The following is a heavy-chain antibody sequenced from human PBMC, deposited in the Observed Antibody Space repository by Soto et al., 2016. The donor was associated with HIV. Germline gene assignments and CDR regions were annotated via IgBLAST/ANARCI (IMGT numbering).Heavy chain of an antibody. D-gene: IGHD2-21*02. J-gene: IGHJ5*02. CDR1: GGTFSSSA. V-gene: IGHV1-69*10. Sequence: QVQLVQSGAEVKKPGSSVKVSCKATGGTFSSSAISWVRQAPGQGLEWMGGIIPILGITNYAQKFQGRVTISADRSTSTAYMELSSLRSEDTAVYYCARDPQIMTAASFDPWGQGTLVTVSS. CDR2: IIPILGIT. CDR3: ARDPQIMTAASFDP.